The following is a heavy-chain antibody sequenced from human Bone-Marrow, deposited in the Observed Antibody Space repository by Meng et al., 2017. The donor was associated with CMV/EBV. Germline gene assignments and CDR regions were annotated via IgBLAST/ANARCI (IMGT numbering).Heavy chain of an antibody. CDR1: GFTFSSYA. V-gene: IGHV3-30-3*01. Sequence: GESLKISCAASGFTFSSYAMHWVRQAPGKGLEWVAVISYDGSNKYCADSVKGRFTISRDNSKNTLYLQMNSLRAEDTAVYYCASSRGIAAAGAFDAFDIWGQGTMVTVSS. J-gene: IGHJ3*02. CDR3: ASSRGIAAAGAFDAFDI. D-gene: IGHD6-13*01. CDR2: ISYDGSNK.